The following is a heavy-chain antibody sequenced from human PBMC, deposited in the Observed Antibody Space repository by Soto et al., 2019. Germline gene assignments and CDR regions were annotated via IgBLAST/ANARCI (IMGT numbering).Heavy chain of an antibody. V-gene: IGHV3-23*01. J-gene: IGHJ4*02. D-gene: IGHD1-26*01. Sequence: GESLKISCAASGFTFSNYAMTWVRQTPGKWLEWVSAISGSGGSTHYADSVKGRFTISRDNSKNTLYLQMNSLRAEDTAVYYCAKDQGGTYIFDYWGQGTLVTVSS. CDR3: AKDQGGTYIFDY. CDR1: GFTFSNYA. CDR2: ISGSGGST.